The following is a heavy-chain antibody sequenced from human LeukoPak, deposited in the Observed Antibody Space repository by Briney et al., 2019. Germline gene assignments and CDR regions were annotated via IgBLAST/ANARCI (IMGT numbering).Heavy chain of an antibody. D-gene: IGHD5-24*01. CDR2: INPNSGGT. Sequence: ASVKVSCKASGYTFTGYYMHWVRQAPGQGLEWMGWINPNSGGTNYAQKFQGRVTMTRDTSISTAYMELRSLRSDDTAVYYCARGGGSRRDGYIGLLDYWGQGTLVTVSS. CDR3: ARGGGSRRDGYIGLLDY. V-gene: IGHV1-2*02. CDR1: GYTFTGYY. J-gene: IGHJ4*02.